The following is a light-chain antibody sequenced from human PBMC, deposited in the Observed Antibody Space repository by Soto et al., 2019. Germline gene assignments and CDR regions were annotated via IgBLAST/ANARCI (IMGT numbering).Light chain of an antibody. J-gene: IGKJ4*01. CDR3: QQYDNWPLT. V-gene: IGKV3-15*01. CDR2: GAS. Sequence: EIVMTQSPVTLSVSPGERATLSCRASRSVSTKLAWHQQKPGQAPRLLIYGASTRATGLPARFSGSGSGTEFNLTISSLQSEDFAVYYCQQYDNWPLTFGGGTKVDTK. CDR1: RSVSTK.